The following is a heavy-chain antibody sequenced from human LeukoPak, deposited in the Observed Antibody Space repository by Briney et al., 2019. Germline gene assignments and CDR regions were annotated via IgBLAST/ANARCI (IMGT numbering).Heavy chain of an antibody. Sequence: SETLSLTCAVYGGSFSGYYWSWIRQPPGKGLEWIGEINHSGSTNYNPSLKTRATISVDTSKNQFPLNLSSVTAADTAVYYCARVPRAPTASPFDYWGQGTLVTVSS. CDR1: GGSFSGYY. CDR3: ARVPRAPTASPFDY. J-gene: IGHJ4*02. D-gene: IGHD3-10*01. CDR2: INHSGST. V-gene: IGHV4-34*01.